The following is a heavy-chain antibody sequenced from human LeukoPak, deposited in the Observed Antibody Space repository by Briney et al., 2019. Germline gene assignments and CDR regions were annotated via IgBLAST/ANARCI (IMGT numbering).Heavy chain of an antibody. V-gene: IGHV3-23*01. Sequence: GGSLRLSCAASGFTFSSYAMNWVHQAPGKGLEWVSAISSSGSSTYYADCVKGRFTISRDNSKNTLYPQMNSLRAEDTAVYYCAKDRGQLVPKYNWFDPWGQGTLVTVSS. J-gene: IGHJ5*02. CDR3: AKDRGQLVPKYNWFDP. CDR1: GFTFSSYA. D-gene: IGHD6-6*01. CDR2: ISSSGSST.